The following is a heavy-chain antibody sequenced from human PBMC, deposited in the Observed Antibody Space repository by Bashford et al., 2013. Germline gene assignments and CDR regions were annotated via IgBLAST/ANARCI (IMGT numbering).Heavy chain of an antibody. J-gene: IGHJ4*02. V-gene: IGHV3-11*06. CDR2: ISGSSSYT. D-gene: IGHD3-9*01. Sequence: GGSLRLSCAASGFTFNDYYMTWIRQAPGKGLEWVSYISGSSSYTEYADAVKGRFTISRDNAQNSLYLQMNSLRAEDTAVYHCARAGVSTGNVMNYWGQGTLVTVSS. CDR3: ARAGVSTGNVMNY. CDR1: GFTFNDYY.